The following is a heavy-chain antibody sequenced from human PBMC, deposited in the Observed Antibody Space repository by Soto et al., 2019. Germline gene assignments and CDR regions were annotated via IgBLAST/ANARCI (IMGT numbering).Heavy chain of an antibody. D-gene: IGHD6-19*01. CDR2: IYNDGTT. Sequence: LVESGGGLVQAGESLRLSCAVSGFSVSDNFMTWVRQAPGKGLEWISVIYNDGTTYHADSVKGRFIASRDNSQNRLYLQMNNLRVEDSAVYFCARDTHSAVRSGWWGQGTLVTVAS. CDR1: GFSVSDNF. CDR3: ARDTHSAVRSGW. V-gene: IGHV3-66*01. J-gene: IGHJ4*02.